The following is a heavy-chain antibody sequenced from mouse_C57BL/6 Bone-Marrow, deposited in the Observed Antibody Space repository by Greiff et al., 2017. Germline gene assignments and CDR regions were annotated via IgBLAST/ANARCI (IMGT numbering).Heavy chain of an antibody. V-gene: IGHV1-22*01. Sequence: EVQLQQSGPELVKPGASVKMSCKASGYTFTDYNMHWVKQSHGKSLEWIGYINPNNGGTSYNQKFKGKATLTVNKSSSTAYMELRSLTSEDAAVYYCARGGLGYYSTAYYLDYWGQGTTLTVSS. D-gene: IGHD2-5*01. CDR2: INPNNGGT. CDR3: ARGGLGYYSTAYYLDY. J-gene: IGHJ2*01. CDR1: GYTFTDYN.